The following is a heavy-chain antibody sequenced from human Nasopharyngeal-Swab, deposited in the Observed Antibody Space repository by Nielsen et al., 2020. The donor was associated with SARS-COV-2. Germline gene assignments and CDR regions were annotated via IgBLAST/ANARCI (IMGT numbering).Heavy chain of an antibody. J-gene: IGHJ4*02. CDR1: GGSISSYY. V-gene: IGHV4-59*08. Sequence: SETLSLTCTVSGGSISSYYWSWIRQPPGKGLEWIGYIYYSGSTNYNPSLKRRVTISVDTSKNQFSLKLSSVTAADTAVYYCARLEYYFDYWGQGTLVTVSS. CDR3: ARLEYYFDY. CDR2: IYYSGST.